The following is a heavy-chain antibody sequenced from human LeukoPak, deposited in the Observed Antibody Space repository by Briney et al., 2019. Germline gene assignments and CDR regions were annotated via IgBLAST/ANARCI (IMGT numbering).Heavy chain of an antibody. D-gene: IGHD1-26*01. CDR1: GGSISSSSYY. V-gene: IGHV4-39*07. CDR2: IYYSGST. Sequence: PSETLSLTCTVSGGSISSSSYYWGWIRQPPGKGLEWTGSIYYSGSTYYNPSLKSRVTISVDTSKNQFSLKLSSVTAADTAVYYCAREKGSYSLFGYWGQGTLVTVSS. J-gene: IGHJ4*02. CDR3: AREKGSYSLFGY.